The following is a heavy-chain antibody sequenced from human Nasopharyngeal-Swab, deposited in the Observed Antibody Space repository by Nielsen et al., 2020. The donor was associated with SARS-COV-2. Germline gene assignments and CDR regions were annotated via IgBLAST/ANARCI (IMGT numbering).Heavy chain of an antibody. V-gene: IGHV4-31*03. D-gene: IGHD3-22*01. CDR1: GGSISSGGYY. J-gene: IGHJ3*02. CDR3: ARAQGVITMIVVVINAFDI. Sequence: SETLSLTCTVSGGSISSGGYYWSWIRQHPGEGLEWIGYIYYSGSTYYNPSLKSRVTISVDTSKNQFSLKLSSVTAADTAVYYCARAQGVITMIVVVINAFDIWGQGTMVTVSS. CDR2: IYYSGST.